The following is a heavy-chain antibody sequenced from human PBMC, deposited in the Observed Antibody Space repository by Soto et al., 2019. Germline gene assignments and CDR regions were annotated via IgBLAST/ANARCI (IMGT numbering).Heavy chain of an antibody. Sequence: QEQLVQSGAEVKKPGSSVKVSCKASGGTFSSSAIRWVLQSHGQGLEWMRGIIPIFGTAYYAQKFQNRVKINADESTSRAYLQLSSLRSEDTAVHYCARRVGIYGEFELPQEDYYYGMEVGGQGT. D-gene: IGHD4-17*01. CDR1: GGTFSSSA. V-gene: IGHV1-69*01. CDR2: IIPIFGTA. J-gene: IGHJ6*02. CDR3: ARRVGIYGEFELPQEDYYYGMEV.